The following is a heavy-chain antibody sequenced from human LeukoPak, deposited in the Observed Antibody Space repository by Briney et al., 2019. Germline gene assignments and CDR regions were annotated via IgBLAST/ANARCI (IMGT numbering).Heavy chain of an antibody. D-gene: IGHD1-26*01. CDR1: GFMFSSYW. Sequence: GGSLRLSCAASGFMFSSYWMSWVRQAPEKGLEWLANIKEDGSEKYYVDSVKGRFTISRDNAKNSLYLQMNSLRAEDTAIYYCARDKGVVGTLAPWGQGTLVTVSS. CDR2: IKEDGSEK. V-gene: IGHV3-7*01. CDR3: ARDKGVVGTLAP. J-gene: IGHJ5*02.